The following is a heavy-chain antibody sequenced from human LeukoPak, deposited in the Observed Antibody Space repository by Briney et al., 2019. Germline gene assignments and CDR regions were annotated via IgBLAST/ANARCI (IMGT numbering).Heavy chain of an antibody. CDR1: GFTFSRYG. Sequence: GGSLRLSCAASGFTFSRYGMHWIRQAPGKGLEWVAVISYDGSNKYYADSVKGRFTISRDNSKNTLYLQMNSLRAEDTAVYYCARGEASLGYFDYWGQGTLVTVSS. V-gene: IGHV3-30*03. J-gene: IGHJ4*02. CDR3: ARGEASLGYFDY. D-gene: IGHD1-26*01. CDR2: ISYDGSNK.